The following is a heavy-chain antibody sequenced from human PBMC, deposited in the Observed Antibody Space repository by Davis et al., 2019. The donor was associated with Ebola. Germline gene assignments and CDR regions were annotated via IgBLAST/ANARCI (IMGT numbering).Heavy chain of an antibody. J-gene: IGHJ6*02. CDR3: ARQARVDV. Sequence: GESLKISCAASGFTFDTYWMSLVRQAPGKGPEWVASIKPDGSDIYYGDSVKGRFSISRDNAKNSLYLQMSSLRVEDTAVYYCARQARVDVWGQGTTVTVSS. CDR1: GFTFDTYW. CDR2: IKPDGSDI. V-gene: IGHV3-7*01.